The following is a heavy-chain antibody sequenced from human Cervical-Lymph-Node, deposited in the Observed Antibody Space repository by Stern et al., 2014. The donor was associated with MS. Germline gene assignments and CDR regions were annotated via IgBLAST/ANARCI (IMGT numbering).Heavy chain of an antibody. D-gene: IGHD3-10*02. CDR1: GFTFSSYY. J-gene: IGHJ4*02. CDR2: IKQDGSEK. Sequence: EVQLVESGGGLVQPGGSLRLSCAASGFTFSSYYMSWVRHTPGKGLEWVGNIKQDGSEKNYVDSVKGRFTISRDNAENSLYLQMNSLRGEDTAVYYCARDVRNFAYWGQGTLVTVSS. V-gene: IGHV3-7*03. CDR3: ARDVRNFAY.